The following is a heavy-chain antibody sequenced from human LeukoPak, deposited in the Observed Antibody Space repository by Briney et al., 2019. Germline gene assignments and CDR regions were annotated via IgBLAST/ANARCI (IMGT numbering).Heavy chain of an antibody. CDR2: ISGSGGST. J-gene: IGHJ5*02. D-gene: IGHD6-13*01. V-gene: IGHV3-23*01. CDR1: GFTFSSYA. Sequence: SGGSLRLSCAASGFTFSSYAMSWVRQAPGKGLEWVSAISGSGGSTYYADSVKGRFTISRDNSKNTLYLQMNSLRAEDTAVYYCAKEGNSSSWSCFDPWGQGTLVTVSP. CDR3: AKEGNSSSWSCFDP.